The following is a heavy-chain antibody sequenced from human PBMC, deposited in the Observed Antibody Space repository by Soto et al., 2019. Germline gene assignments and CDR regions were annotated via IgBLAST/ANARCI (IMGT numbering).Heavy chain of an antibody. J-gene: IGHJ4*02. CDR1: GGSFGGYY. V-gene: IGHV4-34*01. Sequence: SETLSLTCAVYGGSFGGYYRSWIRQPPGKGLEWIGEINHSGSTNYNPSLKSRVTISVDTSKNQFSLKLSSVTAADTAVYYCAGERITIFGVAIDYWGQGTLVTVSS. D-gene: IGHD3-3*01. CDR3: AGERITIFGVAIDY. CDR2: INHSGST.